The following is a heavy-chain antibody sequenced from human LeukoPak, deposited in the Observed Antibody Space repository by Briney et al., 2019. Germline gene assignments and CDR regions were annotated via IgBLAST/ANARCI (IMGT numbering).Heavy chain of an antibody. J-gene: IGHJ4*02. CDR1: GGSISSSNYY. V-gene: IGHV4-39*01. Sequence: SETLSLTCTVFGGSISSSNYYWGWIRQPPGKGLEWIGSIYNSGSTYYNPALKSRVTISVDTSKHQLSLKLSSVTAADTAVYYCAAYYYDSSGYLWGQGTLVTVSS. CDR2: IYNSGST. CDR3: AAYYYDSSGYL. D-gene: IGHD3-22*01.